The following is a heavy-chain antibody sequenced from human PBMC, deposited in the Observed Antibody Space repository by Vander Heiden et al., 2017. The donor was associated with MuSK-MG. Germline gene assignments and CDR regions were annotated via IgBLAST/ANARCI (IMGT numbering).Heavy chain of an antibody. V-gene: IGHV4-39*01. CDR2: IYYSGST. CDR1: GSSISSSSYY. D-gene: IGHD1-26*01. CDR3: ALQNSGSYTQHDY. Sequence: QLPLQESGPGLVKPSETLSLTCTVSGSSISSSSYYWGWIRQPPGKGLEWIGSIYYSGSTYYNPSLKSRVTISVDTSKTQFSLKLSSVTAADTAVYYCALQNSGSYTQHDYWGQGTLVTVSS. J-gene: IGHJ4*02.